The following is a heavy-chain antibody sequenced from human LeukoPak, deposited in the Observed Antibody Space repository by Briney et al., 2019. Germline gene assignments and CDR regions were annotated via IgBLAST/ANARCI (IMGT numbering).Heavy chain of an antibody. CDR3: ARGLLRDGYTYSYSFDY. V-gene: IGHV3-66*01. D-gene: IGHD5-18*01. Sequence: PGGSLRLSCAASGFTVSTNYMNWVRQAPGKGLEWVSVVYRGGTTYYADSVKGRFTVSRDITKNTIYLQMNNLRAEDTAVYYCARGLLRDGYTYSYSFDYWGQGTLVTVSS. CDR1: GFTVSTNY. CDR2: VYRGGTT. J-gene: IGHJ4*02.